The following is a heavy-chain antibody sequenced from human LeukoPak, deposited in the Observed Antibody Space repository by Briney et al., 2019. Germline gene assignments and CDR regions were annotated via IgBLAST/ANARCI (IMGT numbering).Heavy chain of an antibody. CDR3: AKLLTPYGSGSYNFDY. CDR1: GFTFDDYA. Sequence: GGSLRLSCAASGFTFDDYAMHWVRQAPGKGLEWVSLISGDGGSTYYADSVKGRFTISRDNSKNSLYLQMNSLRTGDTALYYCAKLLTPYGSGSYNFDYWGQGTLVTVSS. J-gene: IGHJ4*02. V-gene: IGHV3-43*02. D-gene: IGHD3-10*01. CDR2: ISGDGGST.